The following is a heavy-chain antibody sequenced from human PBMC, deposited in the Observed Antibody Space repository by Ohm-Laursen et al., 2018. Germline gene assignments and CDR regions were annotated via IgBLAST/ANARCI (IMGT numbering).Heavy chain of an antibody. CDR3: AREIMVYAWYYYYGMDV. CDR2: IIPILGIA. J-gene: IGHJ6*02. CDR1: GGTFSSYA. Sequence: SSVKVSCKASGGTFSSYAISWVRQAPGQGLEWMGRIIPILGIANYAQKFQGRVTITADKSTSTAYMELSSLRSEDTAVYYCAREIMVYAWYYYYGMDVWGQGTTVTVSS. D-gene: IGHD2-8*01. V-gene: IGHV1-69*04.